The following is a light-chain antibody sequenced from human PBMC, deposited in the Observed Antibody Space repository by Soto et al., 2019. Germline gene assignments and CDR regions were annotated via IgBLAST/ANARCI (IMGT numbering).Light chain of an antibody. V-gene: IGKV3-20*01. CDR2: DAS. Sequence: EIVLTQSPGTLSLSPGERATLSCRSSHSVSSNYLAWYQQKPGQAPRLLIYDASSSATGIPDRFSGSASGTDFTLTISSLEPVDFAVYYCQQYGISPTFAQGTKVEIK. J-gene: IGKJ1*01. CDR3: QQYGISPT. CDR1: HSVSSNY.